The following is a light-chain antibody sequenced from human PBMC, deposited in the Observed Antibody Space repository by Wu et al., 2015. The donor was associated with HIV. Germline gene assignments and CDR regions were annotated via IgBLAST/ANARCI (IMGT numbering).Light chain of an antibody. CDR2: DAS. Sequence: DIVLTQSPAALSISPGERVTLSCRASRSVSSAVAWYQQKPGQAPRLLIYDASNRATGIPDRFSGAGSTTDYSLTISSLEPEDVAVYYCQQHANWPLTFGQGTRLDIK. J-gene: IGKJ5*01. CDR3: QQHANWPLT. CDR1: RSVSSA. V-gene: IGKV3-11*01.